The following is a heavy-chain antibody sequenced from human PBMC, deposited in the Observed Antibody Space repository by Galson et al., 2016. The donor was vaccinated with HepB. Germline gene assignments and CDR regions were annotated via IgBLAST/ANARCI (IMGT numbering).Heavy chain of an antibody. CDR1: GLDISAYG. CDR3: VKDPSATGTGGWFDP. CDR2: ISNDGSIK. Sequence: SLRLSCATSGLDISAYGMHWVRLAPGKGLEWVAGISNDGSIKDYVDAVKGRFSISRDNSENTVNLQMNDLRIEDTGVYYCVKDPSATGTGGWFDPWGQGTLVTVSS. V-gene: IGHV3-30*18. J-gene: IGHJ5*02. D-gene: IGHD1-1*01.